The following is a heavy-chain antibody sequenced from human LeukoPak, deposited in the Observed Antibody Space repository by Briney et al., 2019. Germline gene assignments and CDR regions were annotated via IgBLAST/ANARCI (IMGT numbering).Heavy chain of an antibody. CDR3: ASRYYYDSSGTYYYYGMDV. Sequence: SVKVSCKASGYTFTGYNMQWLRQAPGQGLEWMGGIIPIFGTANYAQKFQGRVTITADESTSTAYMELSSLRSEDTAVYYCASRYYYDSSGTYYYYGMDVWGQGTTVTVSS. CDR1: GYTFTGYN. V-gene: IGHV1-69*13. D-gene: IGHD3-22*01. J-gene: IGHJ6*02. CDR2: IIPIFGTA.